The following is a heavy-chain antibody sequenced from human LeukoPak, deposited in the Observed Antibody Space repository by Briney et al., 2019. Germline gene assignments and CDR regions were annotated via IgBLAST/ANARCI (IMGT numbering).Heavy chain of an antibody. CDR1: GGSISSGGYY. CDR2: IYHSGST. Sequence: TSQTLSLTCTVSGGSISSGGYYWSWIRQPPGKGLERIGEIYHSGSTNYNPSLKSRVTISVDKPKNLFSMKLSSVTAADTAVYYCARVMTTVTTIDYWGQGTLVTVSS. CDR3: ARVMTTVTTIDY. D-gene: IGHD4-17*01. V-gene: IGHV4-30-2*01. J-gene: IGHJ4*02.